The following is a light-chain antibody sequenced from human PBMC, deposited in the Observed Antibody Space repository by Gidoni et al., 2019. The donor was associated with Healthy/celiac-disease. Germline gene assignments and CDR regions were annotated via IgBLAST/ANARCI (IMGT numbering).Light chain of an antibody. V-gene: IGLV3-19*01. J-gene: IGLJ2*01. CDR1: SLRSYY. CDR3: NSRDSSGNHLVV. CDR2: GKN. Sequence: ALGQTVRITCQGDSLRSYYASWYQHKPGQAPVLVIYGKNNRPSGIPDRFSGSSSGNTASLTITGAQAEDEADYYCNSRDSSGNHLVVFGGGTKLTVL.